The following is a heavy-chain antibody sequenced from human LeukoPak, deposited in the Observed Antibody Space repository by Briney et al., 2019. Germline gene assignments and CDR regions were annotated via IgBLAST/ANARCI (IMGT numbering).Heavy chain of an antibody. CDR3: AKDRAYGQFLWGNDY. J-gene: IGHJ4*02. D-gene: IGHD2-21*01. Sequence: GGSLRLSCAVSGFTFSTYAMTWVRQAPGKGLEWVSSISGSDRSTYYADSVQGRFTISRDNSKNTLYLQLNSLRAEDTAIYYCAKDRAYGQFLWGNDYWGQGTLVTVSS. CDR2: ISGSDRST. CDR1: GFTFSTYA. V-gene: IGHV3-23*01.